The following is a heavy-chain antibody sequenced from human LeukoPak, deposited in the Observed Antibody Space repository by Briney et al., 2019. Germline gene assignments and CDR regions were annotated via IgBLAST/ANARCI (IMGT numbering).Heavy chain of an antibody. V-gene: IGHV3-21*01. D-gene: IGHD6-19*01. CDR3: ARDREVAGPCDY. CDR2: ISSSSSYI. CDR1: GFTFSSYS. Sequence: GGSLRLSCAASGFTFSSYSMNWVRQAPGKGLEWVSSISSSSSYIYYADSVKGRFTISRDNAKNSLYLQMNSLRAEDTAVYYCARDREVAGPCDYWGQGTLVTVSS. J-gene: IGHJ4*02.